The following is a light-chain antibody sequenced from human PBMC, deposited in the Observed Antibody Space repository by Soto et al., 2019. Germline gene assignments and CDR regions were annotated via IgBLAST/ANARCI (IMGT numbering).Light chain of an antibody. Sequence: EIDLTQSPSTLSLSPGERATISCGSSRRVGSNYLSWYTHVPGQAPSLLIYGASSRPAGVSDRFSGGGSATDFTLSIGCMEPEDFAVYYCRQYGSSGTFGQGTKVDIK. CDR2: GAS. CDR1: RRVGSNY. V-gene: IGKV3-20*01. CDR3: RQYGSSGT. J-gene: IGKJ1*01.